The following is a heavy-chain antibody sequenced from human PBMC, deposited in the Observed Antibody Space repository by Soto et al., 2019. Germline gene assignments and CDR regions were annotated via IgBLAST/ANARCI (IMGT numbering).Heavy chain of an antibody. CDR2: IYHSGST. J-gene: IGHJ4*02. CDR1: GYSISSGYY. V-gene: IGHV4-38-2*01. Sequence: PSETLSLTCAVSGYSISSGYYWGWIRQPPGKGLEWIGSIYHSGSTYYNPSLKSRVTISVDTSKNQFSLKLSSVTAADTAVYYCARLTVSDYYDSSGYYFDYWGQGTLVTVS. D-gene: IGHD3-22*01. CDR3: ARLTVSDYYDSSGYYFDY.